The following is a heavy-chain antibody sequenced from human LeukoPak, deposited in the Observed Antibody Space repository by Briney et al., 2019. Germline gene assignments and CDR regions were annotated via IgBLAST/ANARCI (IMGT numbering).Heavy chain of an antibody. V-gene: IGHV4-38-2*01. J-gene: IGHJ4*02. Sequence: ASETLSLTCAVSGYSISSGYYWGWIRQPPGKGLEWIGSIYYGGSTYYNPSLKSRVTISVDTSKNQFSLRLSSVTAADTAVYYCARLGYTSGLDYWGQGTLVTVSS. CDR1: GYSISSGYY. CDR3: ARLGYTSGLDY. CDR2: IYYGGST. D-gene: IGHD6-19*01.